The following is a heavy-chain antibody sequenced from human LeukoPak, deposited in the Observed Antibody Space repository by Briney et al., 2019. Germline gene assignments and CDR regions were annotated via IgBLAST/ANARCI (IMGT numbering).Heavy chain of an antibody. CDR1: GFTFSSYA. V-gene: IGHV3-11*05. CDR2: ISRTSTFT. CDR3: VRVGLDYGDYVDY. D-gene: IGHD4-17*01. J-gene: IGHJ4*02. Sequence: PGGSLRLSCAASGFTFSSYAMSWVRQAPGKGLEWVSYISRTSTFTNYADSVKGRFTISRNNAENSLYLQMNSLRAEDTAVFFCVRVGLDYGDYVDYWGQGSLVTVSS.